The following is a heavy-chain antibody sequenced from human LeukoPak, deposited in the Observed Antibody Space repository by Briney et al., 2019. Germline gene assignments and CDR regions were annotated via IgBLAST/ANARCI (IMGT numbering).Heavy chain of an antibody. Sequence: SETLSVTCAVSGGSLSSYYWSWLRQPPGKGLEWIGYIYYSGSTNYNPSLKSRVTISVDKSKNQLSLKLSSVTAADKAVYYCARDQGYYGSGSVFDYWGQGTLVTVSS. CDR2: IYYSGST. V-gene: IGHV4-59*01. D-gene: IGHD3-10*01. J-gene: IGHJ4*02. CDR1: GGSLSSYY. CDR3: ARDQGYYGSGSVFDY.